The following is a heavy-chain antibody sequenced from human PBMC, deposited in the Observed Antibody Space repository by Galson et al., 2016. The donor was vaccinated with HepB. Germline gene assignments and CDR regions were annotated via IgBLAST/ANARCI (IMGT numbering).Heavy chain of an antibody. J-gene: IGHJ4*02. CDR2: ISGRGSST. CDR1: GFTFSNYA. V-gene: IGHV3-23*01. D-gene: IGHD5-12*01. Sequence: SLRLSCAASGFTFSNYALSWVRQAPGKGLEWVSAISGRGSSTFFANSAKGRFTISRDNSTHTVNLQLNSLRADDTAVYFCARNAEGDRLERGYDYQFACACWGLGTSVTVSS. CDR3: ARNAEGDRLERGYDYQFACAC.